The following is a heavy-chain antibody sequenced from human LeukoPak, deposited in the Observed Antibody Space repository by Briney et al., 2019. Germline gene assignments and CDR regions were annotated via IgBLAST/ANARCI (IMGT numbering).Heavy chain of an antibody. CDR1: GFTFSSHA. CDR2: ISYDGSNK. V-gene: IGHV3-30*01. CDR3: ARVTGSGSYPIDY. Sequence: GGSLRLSCAASGFTFSSHAMHWVRQAPGKGLEWVAVISYDGSNKYYADSVKGRFTISRDNSKNTLYLQMNSLRAEDTAVYYCARVTGSGSYPIDYWGQGTLVTVSS. D-gene: IGHD3-10*01. J-gene: IGHJ4*02.